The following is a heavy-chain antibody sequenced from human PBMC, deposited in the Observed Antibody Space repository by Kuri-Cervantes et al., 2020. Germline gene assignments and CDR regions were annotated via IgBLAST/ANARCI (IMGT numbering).Heavy chain of an antibody. Sequence: GGSLRLSCAASGFTFDDYAMHWVRQAPGKGLEWVSGISWNSGSIGYADSVKGRFTISRDNAKNSLYLQMNSLRAGDTAVYYCARAQSGYGDFRWYFDLWGRGTLVTVSS. D-gene: IGHD4-17*01. J-gene: IGHJ2*01. CDR3: ARAQSGYGDFRWYFDL. V-gene: IGHV3-9*01. CDR2: ISWNSGSI. CDR1: GFTFDDYA.